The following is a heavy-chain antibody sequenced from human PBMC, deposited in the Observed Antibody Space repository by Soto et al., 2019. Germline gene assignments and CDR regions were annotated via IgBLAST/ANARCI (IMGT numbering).Heavy chain of an antibody. Sequence: GESLKISCNGSGYSFTSYWIGWVRQMPGKGLEWMGIIYPGDSDTRYSPSFQGQVTISADKSISTAYLQWSSLKASDTAMYYCARSTPDYYYYYGMDVWGQGTTVTVSS. CDR1: GYSFTSYW. CDR2: IYPGDSDT. J-gene: IGHJ6*02. D-gene: IGHD2-15*01. V-gene: IGHV5-51*01. CDR3: ARSTPDYYYYYGMDV.